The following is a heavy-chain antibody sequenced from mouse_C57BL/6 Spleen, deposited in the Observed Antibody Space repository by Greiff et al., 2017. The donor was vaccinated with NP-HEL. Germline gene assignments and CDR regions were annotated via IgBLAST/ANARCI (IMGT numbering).Heavy chain of an antibody. CDR2: IHPSDSDT. CDR3: EIRSTGTYLDY. D-gene: IGHD4-1*01. J-gene: IGHJ2*01. Sequence: VKQRPRQGLEWIGRIHPSDSDTNYDQKFTGKATLTVDKSSSTAYMQLSSLTSEDSAVYYCEIRSTGTYLDYWGQGTTLTVSS. V-gene: IGHV1-74*01.